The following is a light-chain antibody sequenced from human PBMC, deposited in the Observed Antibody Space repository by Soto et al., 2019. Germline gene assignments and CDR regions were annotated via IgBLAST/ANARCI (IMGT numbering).Light chain of an antibody. V-gene: IGKV1-6*01. CDR3: LQDINYPWT. J-gene: IGKJ1*01. CDR2: GAS. Sequence: AIQITQSPSSLSASVGDIVSISWRASQGIGNALGWYRQKPGKPPKVLIYGASNLQSGVPPRFSGSGSGADFTLAISSLQPEDSATYYCLQDINYPWTFGQGTKVDIK. CDR1: QGIGNA.